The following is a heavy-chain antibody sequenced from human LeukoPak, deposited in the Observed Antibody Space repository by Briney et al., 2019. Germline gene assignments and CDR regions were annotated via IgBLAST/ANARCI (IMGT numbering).Heavy chain of an antibody. CDR1: GFTLSSCA. J-gene: IGHJ4*02. CDR3: ASLSGGWYY. CDR2: ISSSSSYI. V-gene: IGHV3-21*01. Sequence: GGSLRLSCAASGFTLSSCAMSWVRQGPGKGLEWVSSISSSSSYIYYADSVKGRFTISRDNAKNSLYLQMNSLRAEDTAVYYCASLSGGWYYWGQGTLVTVSS. D-gene: IGHD6-19*01.